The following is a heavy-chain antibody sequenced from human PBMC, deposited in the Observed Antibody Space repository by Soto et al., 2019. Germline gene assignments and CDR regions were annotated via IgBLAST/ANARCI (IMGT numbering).Heavy chain of an antibody. J-gene: IGHJ4*02. D-gene: IGHD3-9*01. V-gene: IGHV3-74*01. Sequence: MVWFHKAPGKGLVWVSHINGDGGATTYAGSVKGRFTISRDNAKNTLYLQMNNLTAEDTAVYYCTRNSLGLAYWGQGTLVTVSS. CDR3: TRNSLGLAY. CDR2: INGDGGAT.